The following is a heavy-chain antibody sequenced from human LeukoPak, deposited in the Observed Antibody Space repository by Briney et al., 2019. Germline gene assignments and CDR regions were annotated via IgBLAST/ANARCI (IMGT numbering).Heavy chain of an antibody. CDR2: IKEDESEK. D-gene: IGHD3-22*01. J-gene: IGHJ4*02. Sequence: GGSLRLSCAASGFTFSRSWMTWVRQAPGKGLEWVANIKEDESEKYYVDSVKGRFTISRDNAKNSLYLQMNSLRAEDTAVYYCARDLYYYDSSGYLVYWGQGTLVTVSS. V-gene: IGHV3-7*03. CDR3: ARDLYYYDSSGYLVY. CDR1: GFTFSRSW.